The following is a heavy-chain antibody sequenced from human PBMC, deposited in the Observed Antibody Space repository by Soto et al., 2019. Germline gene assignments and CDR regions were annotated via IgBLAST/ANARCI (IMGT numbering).Heavy chain of an antibody. Sequence: QVQLVQSGAEVKKPGASVKVSCKASGYTFTSYGISWVRQAPGQGLEWMGWISANNGNTKYAQNFQGRVTMTTDTSTSPADMELRSLRSDDTSVYYCARAYSPGLFDPWGQGTLVTVSS. V-gene: IGHV1-18*01. CDR3: ARAYSPGLFDP. J-gene: IGHJ5*02. D-gene: IGHD2-15*01. CDR2: ISANNGNT. CDR1: GYTFTSYG.